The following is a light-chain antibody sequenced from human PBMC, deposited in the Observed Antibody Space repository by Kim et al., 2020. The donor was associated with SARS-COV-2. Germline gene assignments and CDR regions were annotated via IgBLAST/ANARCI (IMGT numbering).Light chain of an antibody. CDR3: QEYNNWPTLS. CDR2: GAS. V-gene: IGKV3D-15*01. Sequence: VSPGEGATLSCRASHSATTNLAWYQQKPRQAPRLLIYGASIRASGIPARFSGSGSGTDFTLTISSLQSEDSAVYYCQEYNNWPTLSFGGGTKVDIK. CDR1: HSATTN. J-gene: IGKJ4*01.